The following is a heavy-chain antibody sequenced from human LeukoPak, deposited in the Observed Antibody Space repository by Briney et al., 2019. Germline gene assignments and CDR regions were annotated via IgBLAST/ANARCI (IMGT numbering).Heavy chain of an antibody. D-gene: IGHD4-23*01. Sequence: ASETLSLTCTVSGGSISSYYWSWIRQPPGKGLEWNAYIYYSGNTNYNPSLKSRVTISIDTSMKQFSLKLSSVTAADTAVYYCARHVSSGGSFHVDSWGQGTLVTVSS. V-gene: IGHV4-59*08. CDR2: IYYSGNT. CDR1: GGSISSYY. J-gene: IGHJ4*02. CDR3: ARHVSSGGSFHVDS.